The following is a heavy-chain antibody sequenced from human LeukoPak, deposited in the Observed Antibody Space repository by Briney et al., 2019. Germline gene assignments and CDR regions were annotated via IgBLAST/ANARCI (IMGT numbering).Heavy chain of an antibody. D-gene: IGHD6-13*01. J-gene: IGHJ5*02. V-gene: IGHV3-7*03. CDR1: GCTFSSYW. CDR3: ARGPSAGYGTSFFDP. CDR2: IKADGSDK. Sequence: GGSLRLSCAASGCTFSSYWMGWVRQAPGKGLEWVANIKADGSDKYYVDSVKGRFTISRDNTKNSLYLEMNSLRVEDTAMYFCARGPSAGYGTSFFDPWGQGTLVTVSS.